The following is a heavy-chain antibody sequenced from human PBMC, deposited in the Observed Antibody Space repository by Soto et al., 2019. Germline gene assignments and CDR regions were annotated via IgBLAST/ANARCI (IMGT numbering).Heavy chain of an antibody. CDR2: IRSKAYGGTT. V-gene: IGHV3-49*05. J-gene: IGHJ4*02. D-gene: IGHD6-19*01. CDR1: GFTFGDYA. Sequence: EVQLVESGGGLVKPGRSLRLSCTASGFTFGDYAMSWFRQAPGKGLEWVGFIRSKAYGGTTEYAASVKGRFTISRDDSKSIAYLQMNSLKTEDTTVYYCARDQEWVAVAGTFDYWGQGTLVTVSS. CDR3: ARDQEWVAVAGTFDY.